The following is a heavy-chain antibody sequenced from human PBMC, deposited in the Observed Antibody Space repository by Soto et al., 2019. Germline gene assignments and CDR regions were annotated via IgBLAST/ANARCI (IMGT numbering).Heavy chain of an antibody. CDR2: IFSNDGK. D-gene: IGHD6-19*01. Sequence: QVTLKESGPVLVKPTETLTLTCPVSGFSLSNARMGVSWIRQPPGKALQWLAYIFSNDGKSYSTSLKSRLTISKDTSKSQVVLTMTNMDPVDTATYYCARIVSDSSGWYVFDYWGQGTLVTVSS. V-gene: IGHV2-26*01. CDR1: GFSLSNARMG. CDR3: ARIVSDSSGWYVFDY. J-gene: IGHJ4*02.